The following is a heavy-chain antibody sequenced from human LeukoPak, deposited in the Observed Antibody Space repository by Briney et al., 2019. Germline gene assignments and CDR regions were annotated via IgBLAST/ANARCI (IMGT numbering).Heavy chain of an antibody. CDR2: INTDGSST. J-gene: IGHJ5*02. D-gene: IGHD2-2*01. V-gene: IGHV3-74*01. Sequence: GGSLRLSCAASGLTFSSYWMHWVRQAPGKGLMWVSRINTDGSSTSYADSVKGRFTISRDNAKNTLYLQMNSLRAEDTAVYYCARDQCTSTSCYGYNWFDPWGQGTLVTVSS. CDR3: ARDQCTSTSCYGYNWFDP. CDR1: GLTFSSYW.